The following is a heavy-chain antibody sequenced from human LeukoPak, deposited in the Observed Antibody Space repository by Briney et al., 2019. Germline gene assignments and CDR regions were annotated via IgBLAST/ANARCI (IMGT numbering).Heavy chain of an antibody. CDR2: ISAYNGNT. D-gene: IGHD3-3*01. CDR3: ARATSYDFWSGYPYYFDY. CDR1: GYTFTSYG. Sequence: GASVKVSCKASGYTFTSYGISWVRQAPGQGLEWMGWISAYNGNTNYAQKLQGRVTMTTDTSTSPAYMELRSLRSDDTAVYYCARATSYDFWSGYPYYFDYWGQGTLVTVSS. V-gene: IGHV1-18*01. J-gene: IGHJ4*02.